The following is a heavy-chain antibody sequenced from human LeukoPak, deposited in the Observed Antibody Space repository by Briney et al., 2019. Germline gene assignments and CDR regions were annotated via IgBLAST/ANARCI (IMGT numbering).Heavy chain of an antibody. CDR2: ISSSSSYI. D-gene: IGHD1-26*01. Sequence: GRSLRLSCADSGFIFSSYSMNWVRQAPGKGLEWVSSISSSSSYIYYADLVQGRFTISRDKAKNSLYLQMNSLRAEDTAVYYCARDFGVGATTWWFDPWGQGTLVTVSS. V-gene: IGHV3-21*01. CDR3: ARDFGVGATTWWFDP. J-gene: IGHJ5*02. CDR1: GFIFSSYS.